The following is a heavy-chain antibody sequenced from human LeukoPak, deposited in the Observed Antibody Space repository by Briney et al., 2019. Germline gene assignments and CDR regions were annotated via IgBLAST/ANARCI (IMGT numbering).Heavy chain of an antibody. CDR1: GFTVSSNY. Sequence: LRLSCAASGFTVSSNYMSWIRQPPGKALEWLAHIFSNDEKSYSTSLKSRLTISKDTSKSQVVLTMTNMDPVDTATYYCARIIRSGMATMSIDYWGQGTLVTVPS. J-gene: IGHJ4*02. V-gene: IGHV2-26*01. CDR3: ARIIRSGMATMSIDY. D-gene: IGHD5-24*01. CDR2: IFSNDEK.